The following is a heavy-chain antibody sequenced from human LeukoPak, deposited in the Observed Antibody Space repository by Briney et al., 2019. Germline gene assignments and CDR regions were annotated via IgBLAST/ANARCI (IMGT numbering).Heavy chain of an antibody. CDR1: GYSFTSYG. D-gene: IGHD3-10*01. J-gene: IGHJ4*02. Sequence: GASVKVSCKASGYSFTSYGFTWVRQAPGQGLEWMGWISGYNGNTIYAQKLQGRVTMTTDTPTSTAYMELRSLRSDDTAVYYCARDPDFRGAQIDYWGQGALVTVSS. CDR3: ARDPDFRGAQIDY. CDR2: ISGYNGNT. V-gene: IGHV1-18*01.